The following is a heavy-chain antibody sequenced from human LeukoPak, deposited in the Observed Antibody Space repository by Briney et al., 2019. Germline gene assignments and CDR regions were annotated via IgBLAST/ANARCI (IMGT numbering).Heavy chain of an antibody. Sequence: PGVSLTLFCTVCVFTFSIYAMIWLRRAPGKAREGLSAIRGSGGSTYYADSVKGRFTISRDNSKNTLYLQMNSMRAEDTAVYYCAKGPRRVLEYSYGYFDYWGQGTLVTASS. V-gene: IGHV3-23*01. CDR2: IRGSGGST. CDR1: VFTFSIYA. D-gene: IGHD5-18*01. J-gene: IGHJ4*02. CDR3: AKGPRRVLEYSYGYFDY.